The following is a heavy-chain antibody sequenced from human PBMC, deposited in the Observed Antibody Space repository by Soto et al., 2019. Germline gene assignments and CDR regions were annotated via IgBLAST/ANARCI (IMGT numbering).Heavy chain of an antibody. D-gene: IGHD2-2*01. CDR2: IYHSGTT. Sequence: QVQLQESGPGLVKPSQTLSLTCTVSGGSISSGGYYWSWIRQHPGKGLEWIGYIYHSGTTYYTPSLKSRVTTSVDTSKKQFSLKLTSVTAADTAVYYCARFRGNQLLGWVDPWGQGTLVTVSS. J-gene: IGHJ5*02. CDR3: ARFRGNQLLGWVDP. V-gene: IGHV4-31*03. CDR1: GGSISSGGYY.